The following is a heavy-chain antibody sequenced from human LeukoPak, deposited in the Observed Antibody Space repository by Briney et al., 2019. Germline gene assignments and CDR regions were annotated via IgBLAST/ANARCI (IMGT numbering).Heavy chain of an antibody. CDR1: RLIFSSYW. V-gene: IGHV3-74*01. CDR3: AGHYGSGRYHYYYMDV. Sequence: GGSLRLSCAASRLIFSSYWMHWVRQAPGKGLGWVSRINRDGSSTIYADSVKGRFTISRDYAKNTVYLQMNSLRVDDTAVYYCAGHYGSGRYHYYYMDVWGRGTTVTVSS. D-gene: IGHD3-10*01. CDR2: INRDGSST. J-gene: IGHJ6*03.